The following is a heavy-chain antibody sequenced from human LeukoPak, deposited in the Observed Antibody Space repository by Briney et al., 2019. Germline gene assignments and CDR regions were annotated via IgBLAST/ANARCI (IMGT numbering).Heavy chain of an antibody. CDR1: GFTFSSYS. V-gene: IGHV3-48*04. CDR3: ARVEAIFGEFDP. D-gene: IGHD3-3*01. Sequence: GGSLRLSCAASGFTFSSYSMNWVRKAPGRGLEWVSYISSSSNTIYYADSVKGRFTISRDNAKNSLYLQMNSLRAEDTAVYYCARVEAIFGEFDPWGQGTLVTVSS. J-gene: IGHJ5*02. CDR2: ISSSSNTI.